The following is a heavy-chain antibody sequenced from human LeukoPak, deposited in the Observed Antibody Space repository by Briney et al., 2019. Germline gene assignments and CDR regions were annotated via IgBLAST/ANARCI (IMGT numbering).Heavy chain of an antibody. CDR1: GFAFSVYA. D-gene: IGHD6-19*01. V-gene: IGHV3-23*01. CDR3: AKPISGGLAVTADWFHP. Sequence: GGSLRLSCAASGFAFSVYAMSWLRQPPGKGLEWVSTINANSISTSYAASVRGRFTISRDNSKNTLYLQLNTLGADDTATYYCAKPISGGLAVTADWFHPWGQGTLVVVSS. CDR2: INANSIST. J-gene: IGHJ5*01.